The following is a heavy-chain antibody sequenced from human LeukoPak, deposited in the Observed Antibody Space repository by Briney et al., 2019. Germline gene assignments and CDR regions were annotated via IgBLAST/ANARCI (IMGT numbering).Heavy chain of an antibody. J-gene: IGHJ3*02. D-gene: IGHD3-3*01. V-gene: IGHV3-64*01. CDR2: ISSNGGST. Sequence: PGGSLRLSCAASGFTFSSYAMHWVRQAPGKGLEYVSAISSNGGSTYYANSVKGRFTISRDNSKNTLYLQTGSLRAEDMAVYYCASVGTSGYPYAFDIWGQGTMVTVSS. CDR3: ASVGTSGYPYAFDI. CDR1: GFTFSSYA.